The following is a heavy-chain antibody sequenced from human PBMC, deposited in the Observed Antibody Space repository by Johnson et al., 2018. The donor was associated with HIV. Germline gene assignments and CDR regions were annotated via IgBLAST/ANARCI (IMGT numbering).Heavy chain of an antibody. D-gene: IGHD4-23*01. CDR2: IRSKSYGGTT. Sequence: VQLVESGGGLVQPGRSLRLSCTASGFTFGDYAMSWVRQAPGKGLEWVGFIRSKSYGGTTEYAASVKGRFTISRDNSKNTLYLQMNSLRAEDTAVYYCARDGGETVVGSGAFDIWGQGTMVTVSS. V-gene: IGHV3-49*04. CDR1: GFTFGDYA. CDR3: ARDGGETVVGSGAFDI. J-gene: IGHJ3*02.